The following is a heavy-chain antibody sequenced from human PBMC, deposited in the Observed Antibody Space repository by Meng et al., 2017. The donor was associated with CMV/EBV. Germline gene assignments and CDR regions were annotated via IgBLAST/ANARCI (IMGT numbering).Heavy chain of an antibody. D-gene: IGHD3-3*01. CDR1: GYTFTSYD. Sequence: ASVKVSCKASGYTFTSYDINWVRQATGQGLEWMGWMNPNSGNTGYAQKFQGRVTMTRNTSISTAYMELSSLRSEDTAVYYCARGRYNYDFWSGSQGSYFDYWGQGTLVTVSS. CDR2: MNPNSGNT. J-gene: IGHJ4*02. CDR3: ARGRYNYDFWSGSQGSYFDY. V-gene: IGHV1-8*01.